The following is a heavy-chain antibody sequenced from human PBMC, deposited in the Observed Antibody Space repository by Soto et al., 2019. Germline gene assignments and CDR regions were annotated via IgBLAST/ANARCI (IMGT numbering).Heavy chain of an antibody. Sequence: EVQLVESGGGLVQPGGSLRLSCAASGFTFSTYWMTWVRQPPGKGLEWVANMDQDGSETYYVDSVRGRFTVSRDNAKNSLYLQMNSLRVEDTDVYYCVCGGNFFIYWGQGTLVTVS. CDR2: MDQDGSET. CDR1: GFTFSTYW. CDR3: VCGGNFFIY. V-gene: IGHV3-7*01. D-gene: IGHD3-16*01. J-gene: IGHJ4*02.